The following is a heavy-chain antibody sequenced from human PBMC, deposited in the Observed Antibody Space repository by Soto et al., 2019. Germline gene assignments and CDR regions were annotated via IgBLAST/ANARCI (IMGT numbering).Heavy chain of an antibody. CDR3: ARELGTRSSYYYYVMDG. V-gene: IGHV1-2*04. J-gene: IGHJ6*02. CDR2: INPNSGGT. CDR1: GYTFTGYY. Sequence: ASVKVSCKASGYTFTGYYMHWVRQAPGQGLEWMGWINPNSGGTNYAQKFQGWVTMTRDTSISTAYMELSRLRSDDTAVYYCARELGTRSSYYYYVMDGWGQGSTVTVSS.